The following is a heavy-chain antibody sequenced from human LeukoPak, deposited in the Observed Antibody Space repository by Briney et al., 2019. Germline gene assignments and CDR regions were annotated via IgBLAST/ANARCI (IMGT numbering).Heavy chain of an antibody. CDR2: IYSGGTT. Sequence: PGGSRGLSCAASGFTVSSNYMSWARQAPGKGLELVSVIYSGGTTYYADAVKGRFTISRDNSKNTVYLQMNSLRAEDTAVYYCARSTVVTPFNPGGQGPLVTVSS. V-gene: IGHV3-53*01. J-gene: IGHJ5*02. CDR3: ARSTVVTPFNP. D-gene: IGHD4-23*01. CDR1: GFTVSSNY.